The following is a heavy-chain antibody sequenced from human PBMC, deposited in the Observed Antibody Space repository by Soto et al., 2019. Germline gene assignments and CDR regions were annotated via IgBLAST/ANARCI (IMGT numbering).Heavy chain of an antibody. CDR1: RFTFSSYP. D-gene: IGHD2-15*01. J-gene: IGHJ4*02. CDR3: ARVEYCSGGSCYAGXYGRSFALDY. CDR2: ISYDGSNK. Sequence: GSLRLSCAASRFTFSSYPMHWVRQAPGKGLEWVAVISYDGSNKYYADSVKGRFTISRDNSKNTLYLQMNSLRAEDTAVYYCARVEYCSGGSCYAGXYGRSFALDYWGQGT. V-gene: IGHV3-30-3*01.